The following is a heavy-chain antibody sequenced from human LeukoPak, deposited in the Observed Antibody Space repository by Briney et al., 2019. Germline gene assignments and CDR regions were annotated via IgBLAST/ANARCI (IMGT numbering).Heavy chain of an antibody. D-gene: IGHD5-24*01. CDR3: AKDPPITGPFEY. Sequence: GGSLRLSCAASGFTVSHNYMTWVRQAPGRGLEWVSYISSSGTTIFYADSVEGRFTISRDNAKNSVYLQMNSLRDEDTAVYFCAKDPPITGPFEYWGQGTLVTVSS. CDR2: ISSSGTTI. V-gene: IGHV3-11*04. J-gene: IGHJ4*02. CDR1: GFTVSHNY.